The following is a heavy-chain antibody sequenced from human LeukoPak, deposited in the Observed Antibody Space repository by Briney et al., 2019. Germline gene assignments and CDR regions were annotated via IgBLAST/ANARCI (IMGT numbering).Heavy chain of an antibody. CDR2: IYHSGST. D-gene: IGHD6-19*01. CDR3: ARHRSSGWYAEGIDY. CDR1: GGSFSSSNW. V-gene: IGHV4-4*02. J-gene: IGHJ4*02. Sequence: PSETLSLTCAVSGGSFSSSNWWSWGRQPRGKGLEWIGEIYHSGSTNYNPSLKSRVTISVDKSKNQFSLKLSSVTAADTAVYYCARHRSSGWYAEGIDYWGQGTLVTVSS.